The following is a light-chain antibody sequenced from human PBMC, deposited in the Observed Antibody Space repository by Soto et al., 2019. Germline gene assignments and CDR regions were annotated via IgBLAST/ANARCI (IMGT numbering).Light chain of an antibody. CDR1: QSVRSY. V-gene: IGKV3-20*01. CDR2: RAS. Sequence: EILLTQSPATLSLSPGERATLSCRASQSVRSYLVWYQQKPGQAPRLLISRASTGATGIPDRFSGSGSGTDFTLTINRLEPEDSAVYYCQQHTISMYTFGQGTKLEIK. CDR3: QQHTISMYT. J-gene: IGKJ2*01.